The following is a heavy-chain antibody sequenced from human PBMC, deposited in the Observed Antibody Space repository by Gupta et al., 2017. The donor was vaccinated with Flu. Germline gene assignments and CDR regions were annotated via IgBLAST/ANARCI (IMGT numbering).Heavy chain of an antibody. Sequence: EVQLVESGGGLVQPGRSLRLSCAASGFKFDDYAIHWVRQVPGEGPQWVSGISWNSASIGYADSVKGRFTISRDNARNSLYLQMNSLRPDDTALYYCVKDDATTLGWLTLEMWGRGILVTVSS. J-gene: IGHJ4*02. CDR3: VKDDATTLGWLTLEM. D-gene: IGHD3-3*01. V-gene: IGHV3-9*01. CDR2: ISWNSASI. CDR1: GFKFDDYA.